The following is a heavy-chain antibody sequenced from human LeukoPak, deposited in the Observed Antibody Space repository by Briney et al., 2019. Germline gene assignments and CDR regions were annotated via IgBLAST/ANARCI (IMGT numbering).Heavy chain of an antibody. CDR3: TRASPGSPPFDY. J-gene: IGHJ4*02. V-gene: IGHV3-30*04. D-gene: IGHD3-10*01. CDR1: AFTFSTYA. Sequence: PGKSLRLSCAASAFTFSTYAMHWVRQGPGKGLEWVALISYDGSKKYYADSVKGRFTISRDNSKNTLYLQMNSLRAEDTAVYYCTRASPGSPPFDYWGQGTLVTVSS. CDR2: ISYDGSKK.